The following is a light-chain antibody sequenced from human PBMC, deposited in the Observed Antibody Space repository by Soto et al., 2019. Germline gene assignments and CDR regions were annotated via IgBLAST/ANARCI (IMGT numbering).Light chain of an antibody. CDR3: QQYNSYSVLT. CDR1: QSISSW. Sequence: DIQMTQSPSTLSASVGDRVTITCRASQSISSWLAWYQQKPGKAPKLLIYDASGLESGVPSRFIGSGSGTEFTLNISSLQADDLATYYCQQYNSYSVLTFGGGTNVEIK. CDR2: DAS. J-gene: IGKJ4*01. V-gene: IGKV1-5*01.